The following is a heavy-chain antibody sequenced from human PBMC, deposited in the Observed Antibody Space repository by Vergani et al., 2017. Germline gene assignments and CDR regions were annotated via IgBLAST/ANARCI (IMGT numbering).Heavy chain of an antibody. J-gene: IGHJ3*02. V-gene: IGHV3-30-3*01. CDR3: ARDSSIRPDTAMVVAFDI. D-gene: IGHD5-18*01. Sequence: VQLVESGGGLVKPGGSLRLSCAASGFTFSSYAMHWVRQAPGKGLEWVAVISYDGSNKYYADSVKGRFTISRDNSKNTLYLQMNSLRAEDTAVYYCARDSSIRPDTAMVVAFDIWGQGTMVTVSS. CDR1: GFTFSSYA. CDR2: ISYDGSNK.